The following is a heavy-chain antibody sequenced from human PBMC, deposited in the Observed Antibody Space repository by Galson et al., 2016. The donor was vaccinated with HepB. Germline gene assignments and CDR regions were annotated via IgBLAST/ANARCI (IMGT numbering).Heavy chain of an antibody. D-gene: IGHD1-14*01. CDR2: SYPGDSDT. CDR3: ARAGYNRRDFDY. V-gene: IGHV5-51*01. Sequence: QSGAEVKKPGESLKISCKVSGYIFTDYFIAWVRQMPGKGLEWMGISYPGDSDTTYSTSFQGQVTISADKSISIAYLQWRSLKASDTAMYYCARAGYNRRDFDYWGQGTLVTVSS. J-gene: IGHJ4*02. CDR1: GYIFTDYF.